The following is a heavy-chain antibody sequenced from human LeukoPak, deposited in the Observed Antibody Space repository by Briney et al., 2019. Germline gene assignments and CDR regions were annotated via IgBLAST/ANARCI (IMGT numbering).Heavy chain of an antibody. CDR1: GYSFTYYW. CDR2: IYPGDSDT. CDR3: ARAGGVDTAMDANFDY. D-gene: IGHD5-18*01. Sequence: GESLQISCKGSGYSFTYYWIGWVRQMPGKGLEWMGIIYPGDSDTRYSPSFQGQVTISADKSISTAYLQWSSLKASDTAMYYCARAGGVDTAMDANFDYWGQGTLVTVSS. V-gene: IGHV5-51*01. J-gene: IGHJ4*02.